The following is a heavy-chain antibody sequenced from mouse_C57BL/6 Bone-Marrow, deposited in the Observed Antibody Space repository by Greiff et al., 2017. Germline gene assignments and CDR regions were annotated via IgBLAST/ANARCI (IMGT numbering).Heavy chain of an antibody. J-gene: IGHJ4*01. Sequence: EVKVVESEGGLVQPGSSMKLSCTASGFTFSDYYMAWVRQVPEKGLEWVANINYDGSSTYYLDSLKSRFIISRDNAKNILYLQMSSLKSEDTATYYCARDGYYPSYAMDYWGQGTSVTVSS. CDR3: ARDGYYPSYAMDY. CDR1: GFTFSDYY. V-gene: IGHV5-16*01. CDR2: INYDGSST. D-gene: IGHD2-3*01.